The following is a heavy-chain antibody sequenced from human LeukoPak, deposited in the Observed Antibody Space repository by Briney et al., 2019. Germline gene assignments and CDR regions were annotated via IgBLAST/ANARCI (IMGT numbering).Heavy chain of an antibody. V-gene: IGHV1-69*13. Sequence: SVKVSCKASGGTFSSYAISWVRQAPGQGLEWMGGIIPIFGTANYAQKFQGRVTITADESTSTAYMELSSLRSDDTAVYYCARDDGTQEGIAASFDYWDQGTLVTVSS. D-gene: IGHD6-13*01. CDR1: GGTFSSYA. CDR3: ARDDGTQEGIAASFDY. CDR2: IIPIFGTA. J-gene: IGHJ4*02.